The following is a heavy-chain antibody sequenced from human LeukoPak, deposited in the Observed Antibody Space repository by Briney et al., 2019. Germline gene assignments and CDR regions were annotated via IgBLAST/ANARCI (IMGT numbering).Heavy chain of an antibody. Sequence: ASVKVSCKASGYTFTGYYMHWVRQAPGQGLEWMGWINPNSGGTNYAQKFQGRVTITRDTSISTAYMELSRLRSDDTAVYYCAREGYYYDSRVPSPAPFDYWGQGTLVTVSS. J-gene: IGHJ4*02. CDR3: AREGYYYDSRVPSPAPFDY. CDR1: GYTFTGYY. CDR2: INPNSGGT. V-gene: IGHV1-2*02. D-gene: IGHD3-22*01.